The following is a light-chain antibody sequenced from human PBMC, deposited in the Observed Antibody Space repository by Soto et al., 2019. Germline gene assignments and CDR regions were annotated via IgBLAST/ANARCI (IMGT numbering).Light chain of an antibody. CDR3: SLYTSSTTAV. V-gene: IGLV2-14*01. Sequence: QSALTQPASVSGSPGQSITISCTGTSSDVGGYNYVSWYQQYPGKAPKLMIYEVSNRPSGVSNRFSGSKSGNTASLTISGLQAEDEADYYCSLYTSSTTAVFGGGTKLTVL. CDR2: EVS. J-gene: IGLJ2*01. CDR1: SSDVGGYNY.